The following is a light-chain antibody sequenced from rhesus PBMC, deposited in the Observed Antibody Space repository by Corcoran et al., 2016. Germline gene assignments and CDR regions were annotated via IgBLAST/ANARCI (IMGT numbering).Light chain of an antibody. CDR3: HQHNRPPLT. CDR1: QTISSY. CDR2: DAS. J-gene: IGKJ4*01. Sequence: DIQMTQSPSSLSASVGDRVTITCRASQTISSYLAWYQQKPGKVPKLLIYDASSLESGVPSRFSGCGSGTEFTLTISSLQPEDFATYYCHQHNRPPLTFGGGTKVEI. V-gene: IGKV1-44*02.